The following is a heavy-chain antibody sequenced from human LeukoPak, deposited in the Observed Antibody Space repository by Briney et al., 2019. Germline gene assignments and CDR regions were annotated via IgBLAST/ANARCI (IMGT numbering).Heavy chain of an antibody. V-gene: IGHV4-31*11. Sequence: SETLSLTCAVYGGSFSGYYWTWIRQHPGKGLEWIGYIFYSGSTYYNPSLKSRPSMSVDTSKNQFSLRLTSVTAADTAVYYCARGAPAGYYGSGSYYDAWGQGMLVTVSS. D-gene: IGHD3-10*01. J-gene: IGHJ5*02. CDR1: GGSFSGYY. CDR2: IFYSGST. CDR3: ARGAPAGYYGSGSYYDA.